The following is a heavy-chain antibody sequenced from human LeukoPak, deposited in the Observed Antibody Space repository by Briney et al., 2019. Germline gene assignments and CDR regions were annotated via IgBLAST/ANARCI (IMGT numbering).Heavy chain of an antibody. CDR1: GGSLSSYY. CDR3: ARGGFVFDI. Sequence: PSETLSLTCTVSGGSLSSYYWSWIRQPPGKGLEWIGYIYYSGSTNYNPSLKSRVTISVDTSKNQFSLKLSSVIAADTAVYYCARGGFVFDIWGQGTMVTVSS. D-gene: IGHD2-15*01. V-gene: IGHV4-59*01. CDR2: IYYSGST. J-gene: IGHJ3*02.